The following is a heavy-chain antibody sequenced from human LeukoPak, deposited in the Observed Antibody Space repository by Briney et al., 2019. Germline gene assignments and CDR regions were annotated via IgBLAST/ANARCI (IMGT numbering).Heavy chain of an antibody. V-gene: IGHV1-69*05. CDR3: ARVGIAAADRPFDY. J-gene: IGHJ4*02. D-gene: IGHD6-13*01. CDR1: GGTFSSYA. CDR2: IVPIFGTA. Sequence: SVKVSCKASGGTFSSYAISWVRQAPGQGLEWMGGIVPIFGTANYAQKFQGRVTITTDESTSTVYMELSSLTSEDTAVYYCARVGIAAADRPFDYWGQGTLVTVSS.